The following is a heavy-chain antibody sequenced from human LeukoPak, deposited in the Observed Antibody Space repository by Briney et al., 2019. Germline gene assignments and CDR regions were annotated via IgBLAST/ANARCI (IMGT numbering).Heavy chain of an antibody. CDR1: GSTVCSFS. D-gene: IGHD3-16*01. J-gene: IGHJ3*02. Sequence: PGGSLRLSCAASGSTVCSFSMNAVRQAPGKGLEWVSHISSGSGSISYADSVKGRFTISRDNAKNSLYLQMNSLRDEDTAVYYCVRSMRGVWGMAFDIWGQGTMVTVSS. V-gene: IGHV3-48*02. CDR2: ISSGSGSI. CDR3: VRSMRGVWGMAFDI.